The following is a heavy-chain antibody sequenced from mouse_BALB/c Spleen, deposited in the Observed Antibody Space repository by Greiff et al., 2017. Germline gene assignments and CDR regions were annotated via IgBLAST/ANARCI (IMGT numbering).Heavy chain of an antibody. J-gene: IGHJ4*01. CDR1: GFSLTSYG. CDR2: IWAGGST. CDR3: ARDGGDYGSSYYAMDY. Sequence: VQLQESGPGLVAPSQSLSITCTVSGFSLTSYGVHWVRQPPGKGLEWLGVIWAGGSTNYNSALMSRLSISKDNSKSQVFLKMNSLQTDDTAMYYCARDGGDYGSSYYAMDYWGQGTSVTVSS. V-gene: IGHV2-9*02. D-gene: IGHD1-1*01.